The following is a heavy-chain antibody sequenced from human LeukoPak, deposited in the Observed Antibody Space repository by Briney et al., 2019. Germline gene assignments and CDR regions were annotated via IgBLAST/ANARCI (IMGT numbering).Heavy chain of an antibody. V-gene: IGHV3-9*01. J-gene: IGHJ6*03. Sequence: PGRSLRLSCATSGFTFDDYAMHWVRQAPGKGLEWVSGISWNSGSIGYADSVKGRFTISRDNAKNSLYMQMNSLRAEDTALYYCVKGSEDIVVVPVAMLSSPSGFGQRYYYMDVWGQGTLVTVSS. CDR2: ISWNSGSI. CDR1: GFTFDDYA. CDR3: VKGSEDIVVVPVAMLSSPSGFGQRYYYMDV. D-gene: IGHD2-2*01.